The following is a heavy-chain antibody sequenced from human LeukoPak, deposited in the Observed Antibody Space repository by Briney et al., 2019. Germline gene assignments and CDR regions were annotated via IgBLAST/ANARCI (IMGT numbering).Heavy chain of an antibody. CDR3: ARRIAAPTYFDY. CDR2: IYYSGST. CDR1: GGSISTHF. D-gene: IGHD6-13*01. V-gene: IGHV4-59*11. Sequence: ASETLPLTCTVSGGSISTHFWSWIRQPPRKGLEWIGYIYYSGSTNYNPSLKSRVTISVDTSKNQFSLKLTSVTAADSAVYYCARRIAAPTYFDYWGQGTLVTVSS. J-gene: IGHJ4*02.